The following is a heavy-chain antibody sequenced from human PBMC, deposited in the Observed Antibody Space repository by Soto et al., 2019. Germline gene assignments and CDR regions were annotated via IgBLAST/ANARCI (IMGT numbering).Heavy chain of an antibody. D-gene: IGHD6-19*01. J-gene: IGHJ3*02. CDR3: AREGSSGWYGGAFDI. V-gene: IGHV3-7*03. CDR1: GFTFSSYW. Sequence: GGSLRLSCAASGFTFSSYWMSWVRQAPGKGLEWVANIKQDGSEKYYVDSVKGRFTISRDNAKNSLYLQMNSLRAEDTAVYYCAREGSSGWYGGAFDIWGQGTMVTVSS. CDR2: IKQDGSEK.